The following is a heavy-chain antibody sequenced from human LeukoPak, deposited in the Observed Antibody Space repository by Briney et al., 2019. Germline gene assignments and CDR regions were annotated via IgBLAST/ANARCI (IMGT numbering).Heavy chain of an antibody. CDR2: INYSGST. Sequence: PSETLSLTCAVYGGSFSSYYWSWIRQPPGKGLEWIGKINYSGSTNYNPSLKSRVTISVDMSKNQFSLKLSSVTAADTAVYYCARLIYYDSSGYLDYWGQGSRVTVSS. J-gene: IGHJ4*02. V-gene: IGHV4-34*01. CDR3: ARLIYYDSSGYLDY. CDR1: GGSFSSYY. D-gene: IGHD3-22*01.